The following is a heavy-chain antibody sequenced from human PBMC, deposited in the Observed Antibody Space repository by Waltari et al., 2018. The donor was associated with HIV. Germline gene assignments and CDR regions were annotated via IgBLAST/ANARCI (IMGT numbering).Heavy chain of an antibody. CDR2: IYTSGST. CDR3: ARGGYSSGWYSPGDY. J-gene: IGHJ4*02. D-gene: IGHD6-19*01. Sequence: QVQLQESGPGLVKPSQTLSLTCTVSGGSISSGSYYWSWIRQPAGKGLEWIGRIYTSGSTDYHPSPKRRVTMSVDTAKNHFSLKVSSVTAADTAGYYCARGGYSSGWYSPGDYWGQGTLVTVSS. V-gene: IGHV4-61*02. CDR1: GGSISSGSYY.